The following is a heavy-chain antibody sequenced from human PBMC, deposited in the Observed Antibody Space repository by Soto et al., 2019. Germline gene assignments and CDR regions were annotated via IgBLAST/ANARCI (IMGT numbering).Heavy chain of an antibody. J-gene: IGHJ3*02. CDR2: IYYSGNT. D-gene: IGHD5-12*01. Sequence: QVQLQESGPGLVKPSGTLSLTCTVSGDSISNYYWSWIRQPPGKGLEWIGYIYYSGNTNYNPSLKSRVTMSVDTSKNQFSLRLSSVTAADTAVYFCASGYNYEEYDACAIWGHGTMVTVSS. V-gene: IGHV4-59*01. CDR3: ASGYNYEEYDACAI. CDR1: GDSISNYY.